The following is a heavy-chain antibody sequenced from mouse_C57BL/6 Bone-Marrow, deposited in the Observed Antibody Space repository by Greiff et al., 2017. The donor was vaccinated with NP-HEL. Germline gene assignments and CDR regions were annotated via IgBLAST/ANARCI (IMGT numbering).Heavy chain of an antibody. CDR2: ISSGSSTI. CDR3: ARYYYGSSYFDY. D-gene: IGHD1-1*01. J-gene: IGHJ2*01. CDR1: GFTFSDYG. Sequence: EVMLVESGGGLVKPGGSLKLSCAASGFTFSDYGMHWVRQAPEKGLEWVAYISSGSSTIYYADTVKGRFTISRDNAKNTLFLQNTRLRSEDTAMYYCARYYYGSSYFDYWGQGTTLTVSS. V-gene: IGHV5-17*01.